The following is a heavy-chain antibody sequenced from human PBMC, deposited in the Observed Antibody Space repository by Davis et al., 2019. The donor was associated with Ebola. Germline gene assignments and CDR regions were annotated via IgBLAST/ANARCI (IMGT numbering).Heavy chain of an antibody. CDR2: IVVGSGNP. CDR1: GFTFTSSA. Sequence: AASVKVSCKASGFTFTSSAVQWVRQARGQRLEWIGWIVVGSGNPVCAQKFQERVTITRDMSTSTAYMELSSLRSEDTAVYYCAAAKQGGSRSPFDYWGQGTLVTVSS. D-gene: IGHD1-26*01. CDR3: AAAKQGGSRSPFDY. V-gene: IGHV1-58*01. J-gene: IGHJ4*02.